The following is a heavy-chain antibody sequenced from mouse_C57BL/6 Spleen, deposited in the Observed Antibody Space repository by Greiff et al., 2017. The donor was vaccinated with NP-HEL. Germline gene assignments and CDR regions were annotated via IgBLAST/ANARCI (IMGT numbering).Heavy chain of an antibody. CDR3: AREGTGTVYFDV. J-gene: IGHJ1*03. CDR2: INPNYGTT. D-gene: IGHD4-1*01. Sequence: EVKLMESGPELVKPGASVKISCKASGYSFTDYNMNWVKQSNGKSLEWIGVINPNYGTTSYNQKFKGKATLTVDQSSSTAYMQLNSLTSEDSAVYYCAREGTGTVYFDVWGTGTTVTVSS. V-gene: IGHV1-39*01. CDR1: GYSFTDYN.